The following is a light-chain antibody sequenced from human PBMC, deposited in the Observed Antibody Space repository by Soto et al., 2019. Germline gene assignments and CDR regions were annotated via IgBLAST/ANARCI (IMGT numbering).Light chain of an antibody. Sequence: EIVMTQSPATLSVSPGERATLSCRASQSVSSNLALYQQKPGQAPRLLIYCASTRATGIPDRFIGSGSWTDFTLTISRLEPEDFAVYYCQQYGSTPITFGQGTPLEIK. CDR2: CAS. CDR3: QQYGSTPIT. CDR1: QSVSSN. J-gene: IGKJ5*01. V-gene: IGKV3-20*01.